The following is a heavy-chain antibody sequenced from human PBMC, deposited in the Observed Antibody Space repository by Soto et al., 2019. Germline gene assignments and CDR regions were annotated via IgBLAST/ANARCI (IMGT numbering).Heavy chain of an antibody. V-gene: IGHV5-51*01. J-gene: IGHJ6*02. D-gene: IGHD1-20*01. CDR3: ARLRRDGYNWYYYYGMDV. CDR1: GYSFNSYW. CDR2: IYPGDSDT. Sequence: GESLKISCKGSGYSFNSYWIGWVRQIPGKGLEWMGIIYPGDSDTRYSPSFQGQVTISADKSISTAYLKWSSLKAADTARYYCARLRRDGYNWYYYYGMDVWGQGTTVTVS.